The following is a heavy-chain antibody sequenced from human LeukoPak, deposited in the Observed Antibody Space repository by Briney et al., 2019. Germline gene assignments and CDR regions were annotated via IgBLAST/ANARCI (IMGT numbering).Heavy chain of an antibody. D-gene: IGHD2-21*02. CDR2: VSGSGAGT. J-gene: IGHJ2*01. V-gene: IGHV3-23*01. Sequence: QSGGSLRLSCAASGLTFNTNAMSWVRQAPGKGLQWVSTVSGSGAGTFYGDSVKGRFTISRDNSNNTLFLQMNSLSADDTAVYFCAKGPRAGLRYWYFDLWGRGSLVTVSS. CDR1: GLTFNTNA. CDR3: AKGPRAGLRYWYFDL.